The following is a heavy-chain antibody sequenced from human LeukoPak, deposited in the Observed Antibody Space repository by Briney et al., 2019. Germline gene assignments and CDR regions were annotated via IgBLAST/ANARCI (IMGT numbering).Heavy chain of an antibody. J-gene: IGHJ5*02. Sequence: KPSETLSLTCAVSGGSISSSNYYWGWIRQPPGKGLEWIATIYYTGSTNYNPSLKSRVTISVDTSKNQFSLKLSSVTAADTAVYYCARGTAMGSSWFDPWGQGTLVTVSS. D-gene: IGHD5-18*01. CDR2: IYYTGST. CDR3: ARGTAMGSSWFDP. CDR1: GGSISSSNYY. V-gene: IGHV4-39*07.